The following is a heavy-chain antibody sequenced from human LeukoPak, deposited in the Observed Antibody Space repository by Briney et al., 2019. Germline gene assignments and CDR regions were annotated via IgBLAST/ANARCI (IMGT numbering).Heavy chain of an antibody. CDR2: AYYSGST. D-gene: IGHD5-18*01. V-gene: IGHV4-39*02. J-gene: IGHJ5*02. CDR3: ARLGIQPINWFDP. Sequence: PSETLSLTCTVSGGSIISSSYYWGWTRQPPGKGLEWIGSAYYSGSTNYNPSLESRVIISADTSKNHFSLKLSSVTAADTAVYYCARLGIQPINWFDPWGQGTLVTVSS. CDR1: GGSIISSSYY.